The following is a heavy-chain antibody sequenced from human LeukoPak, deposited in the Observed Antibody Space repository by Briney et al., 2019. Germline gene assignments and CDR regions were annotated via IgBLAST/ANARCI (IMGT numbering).Heavy chain of an antibody. J-gene: IGHJ4*02. CDR1: GGTFSSYT. CDR2: IIPILGIA. D-gene: IGHD3-22*01. V-gene: IGHV1-69*02. Sequence: SVKVSCKASGGTFSSYTISWVRQAPGQGLEWMGRIIPILGIANYAQKFQGRVTITADKSTSTAYMELSSLRSEDTAVYYCARGTLPPRTMIVVVQTAYYFDYWGQGTLVTVSS. CDR3: ARGTLPPRTMIVVVQTAYYFDY.